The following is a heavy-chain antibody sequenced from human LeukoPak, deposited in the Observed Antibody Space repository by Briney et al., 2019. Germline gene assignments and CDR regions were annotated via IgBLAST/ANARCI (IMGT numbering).Heavy chain of an antibody. CDR1: GFTFSDYY. J-gene: IGHJ6*02. Sequence: PGGSLRLSCAASGFTFSDYYMSWIRQAPGKGREWVTYISSSGSTIYYADSVKGRFTISRDNAKNSLYLQMNSLRAEDTAVYYCARDGAIDQLPIYGMDVGGQGTTVTVSS. D-gene: IGHD2-2*01. V-gene: IGHV3-11*01. CDR3: ARDGAIDQLPIYGMDV. CDR2: ISSSGSTI.